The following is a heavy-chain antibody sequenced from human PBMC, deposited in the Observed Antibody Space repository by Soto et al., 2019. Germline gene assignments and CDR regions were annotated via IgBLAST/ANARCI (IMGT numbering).Heavy chain of an antibody. Sequence: QVQLVQSGAEVKKPGSSVKVSCKASGGTFSSYTISWVRQAPGQGLEWMGRIIPILGIANYAQKFQGRVTITADKSTRTAYMELSSLRSEDTAVYYCARELGKPSYSSSWGQGTLVTVSS. CDR3: ARELGKPSYSSS. J-gene: IGHJ4*02. CDR2: IIPILGIA. CDR1: GGTFSSYT. V-gene: IGHV1-69*08. D-gene: IGHD6-13*01.